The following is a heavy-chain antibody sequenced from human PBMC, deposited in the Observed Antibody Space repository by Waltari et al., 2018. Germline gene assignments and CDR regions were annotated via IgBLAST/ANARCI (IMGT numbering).Heavy chain of an antibody. CDR3: ARHRYYYPMGDAFDI. CDR1: GGSISSSSYY. Sequence: QLQLQESGPGLVKPSETLSLTCTVSGGSISSSSYYWGWIRQPPGKGLEWIGSIYYSGSTYYNPSLKSRVTISVDTSKNQFSLKLSSVTAADTTVYYCARHRYYYPMGDAFDIWGQGTMVTVSS. J-gene: IGHJ3*02. CDR2: IYYSGST. V-gene: IGHV4-39*07. D-gene: IGHD3-10*01.